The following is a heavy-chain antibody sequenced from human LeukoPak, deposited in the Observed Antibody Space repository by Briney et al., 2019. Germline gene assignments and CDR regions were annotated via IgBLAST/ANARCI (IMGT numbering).Heavy chain of an antibody. Sequence: GGSLRLSCVASGFTFSSYTMHWVRQAPGKGLEWVAVISYDGSDKYYADSVKGRFTISRDNSKNTLYLQVNSLRAEDTAVFYCARNSPFDFWGQGTLVTVSS. CDR2: ISYDGSDK. V-gene: IGHV3-30*04. CDR3: ARNSPFDF. CDR1: GFTFSSYT. J-gene: IGHJ4*02.